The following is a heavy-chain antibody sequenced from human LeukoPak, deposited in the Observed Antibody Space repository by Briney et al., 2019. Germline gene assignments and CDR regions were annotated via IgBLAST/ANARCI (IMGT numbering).Heavy chain of an antibody. J-gene: IGHJ6*03. CDR1: GGSISSGGYY. CDR2: IYYSGST. D-gene: IGHD3-22*01. Sequence: SETLSLTCTVSGGSISSGGYYWSWIRQHPGKGLEWIGYIYYSGSTYYNPSLKSRVTISVDTSKNQFSLKLSSVTAADTAVYYCARVGRYDSSSGRDYMDVWGKGTTVTVSS. V-gene: IGHV4-31*03. CDR3: ARVGRYDSSSGRDYMDV.